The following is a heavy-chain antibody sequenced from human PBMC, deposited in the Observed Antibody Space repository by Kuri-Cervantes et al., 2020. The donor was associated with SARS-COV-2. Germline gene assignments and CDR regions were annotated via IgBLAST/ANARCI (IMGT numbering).Heavy chain of an antibody. CDR1: GYSISSGYY. CDR2: IYHSGST. J-gene: IGHJ2*01. V-gene: IGHV4-38-2*01. Sequence: SETLSLTCAVSGYSISSGYYWGWIRQPPGKGLEWIAIIYHSGSTYYNPSLKSRVTISVDTSKNQFSPKLSSVTAADTAVYYCARRTVGHFDLWGRGTLVTVSS. CDR3: ARRTVGHFDL. D-gene: IGHD3-16*01.